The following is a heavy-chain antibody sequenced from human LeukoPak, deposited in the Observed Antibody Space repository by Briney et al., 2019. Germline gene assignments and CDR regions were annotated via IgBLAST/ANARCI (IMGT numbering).Heavy chain of an antibody. D-gene: IGHD3-22*01. CDR3: ARGYYDSSGYYTIFDY. Sequence: GGSLRLSCAASGFTFSSYGMHWVRQAPGKGLEWVAVIWYDGSNKYYADSVKGRFTISRDNSKNTLYLQMNSLRAEDTAVYYCARGYYDSSGYYTIFDYWGQGTLATVSS. CDR2: IWYDGSNK. J-gene: IGHJ4*02. V-gene: IGHV3-33*01. CDR1: GFTFSSYG.